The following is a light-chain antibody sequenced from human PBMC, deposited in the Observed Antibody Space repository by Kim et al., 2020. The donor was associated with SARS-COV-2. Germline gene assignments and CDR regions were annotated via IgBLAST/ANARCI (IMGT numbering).Light chain of an antibody. CDR1: QSVSSTY. V-gene: IGKV3-20*02. J-gene: IGKJ1*01. CDR3: QSKRSAPRT. CDR2: VAP. Sequence: CPGARATPSSRGRQSVSSTYLPWNRKKPGQAPSLLIKVAPRGPLGTPASFSGSGSGKDFILTTSGLGPEDFAFYYGQSKRSAPRTFGEGTKVDIK.